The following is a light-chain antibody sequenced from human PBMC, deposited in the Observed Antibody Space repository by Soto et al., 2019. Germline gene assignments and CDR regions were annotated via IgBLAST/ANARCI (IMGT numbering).Light chain of an antibody. Sequence: DIVMTQSPDSLAVSLGERATINCKSSQSVLYSSNNKNYLAWYQQKPGQPPKLLIYWASTRESGIPDRFSGSWSGTDFTLTLSSQQAEDVAVYYCQQYYSTPLTFGGGTKVEIK. CDR3: QQYYSTPLT. J-gene: IGKJ4*01. V-gene: IGKV4-1*01. CDR1: QSVLYSSNNKNY. CDR2: WAS.